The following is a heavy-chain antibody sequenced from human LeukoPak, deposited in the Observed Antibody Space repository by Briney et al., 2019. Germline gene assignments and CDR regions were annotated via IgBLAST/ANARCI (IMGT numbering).Heavy chain of an antibody. Sequence: GGSLRLSCAASGFTFSSYSMNWVRQAPGKGLGWVSSISSSSSYIYYADSVKGRFTISRDNAKNSLYLQMNSLRAEDTAVYYCARPYCSGGSCHRGAFDIWGQGTMVTVSS. CDR1: GFTFSSYS. CDR2: ISSSSSYI. D-gene: IGHD2-15*01. J-gene: IGHJ3*02. CDR3: ARPYCSGGSCHRGAFDI. V-gene: IGHV3-21*01.